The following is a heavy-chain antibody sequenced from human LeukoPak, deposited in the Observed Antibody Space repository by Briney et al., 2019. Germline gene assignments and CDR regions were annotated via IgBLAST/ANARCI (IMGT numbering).Heavy chain of an antibody. V-gene: IGHV3-23*01. Sequence: GGSLRLSCAASGFTFSSHGMNWVRQAPGKGLEWVSGSSSIGGRTYYADSVKGRFTVTRDNSKNTLYLQMNSLRAEDTAVYYCAKERGGEFDYWGQGTLVTVSS. J-gene: IGHJ4*02. D-gene: IGHD2-21*01. CDR3: AKERGGEFDY. CDR2: SSSIGGRT. CDR1: GFTFSSHG.